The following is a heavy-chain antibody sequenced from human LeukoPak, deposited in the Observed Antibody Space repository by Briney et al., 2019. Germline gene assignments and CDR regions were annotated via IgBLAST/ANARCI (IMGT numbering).Heavy chain of an antibody. D-gene: IGHD6-6*01. CDR1: GYTFTSYG. CDR3: ARSGGYSSSSDWFDP. J-gene: IGHJ5*02. CDR2: ISAYNGNT. Sequence: GASVKVSCKASGYTFTSYGISWVRQAPGQGLEWMGWISAYNGNTNYAQKLQGRVTMTTDTSTSTAYMELRSLRSDDTAVNYCARSGGYSSSSDWFDPWGQGTLVTVSS. V-gene: IGHV1-18*01.